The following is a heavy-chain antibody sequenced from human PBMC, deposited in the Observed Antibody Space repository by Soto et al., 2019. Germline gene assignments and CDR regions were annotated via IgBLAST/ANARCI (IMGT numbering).Heavy chain of an antibody. D-gene: IGHD2-15*01. CDR2: INPNSGGT. V-gene: IGHV1-2*04. CDR1: GYTFTGYY. CDR3: ARGYCSGGSCYMYYFDY. Sequence: VASVKVSCKASGYTFTGYYMHWVRQAPGQGLEWMGWINPNSGGTNYAQKFQGWVTMTRDTSISTAYMELSRLRSDDTAVYYCARGYCSGGSCYMYYFDYWGQGTLVTVSS. J-gene: IGHJ4*02.